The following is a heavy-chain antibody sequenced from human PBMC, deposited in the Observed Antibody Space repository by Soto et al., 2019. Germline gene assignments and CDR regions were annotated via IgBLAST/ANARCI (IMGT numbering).Heavy chain of an antibody. CDR2: INLSDGGT. V-gene: IGHV1-46*01. Sequence: QVQLVQSGAEVKKPGASVKVSCKASGYTFTNYHMHWVRQAPGLGLEWMGTINLSDGGTGYTERXXGXCTMTRDTATSTGYMELSSLRSEDTAVYYGASELTGTAYFEVWGRGTVVTVSS. CDR3: ASELTGTAYFEV. J-gene: IGHJ2*01. D-gene: IGHD1-20*01. CDR1: GYTFTNYH.